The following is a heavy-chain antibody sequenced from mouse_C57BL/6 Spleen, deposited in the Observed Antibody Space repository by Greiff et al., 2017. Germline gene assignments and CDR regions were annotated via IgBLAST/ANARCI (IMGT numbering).Heavy chain of an antibody. J-gene: IGHJ4*01. Sequence: VKLQQPGAELVRPGSSVKLSCKASGYTFTSYSMDWVKQRPGQGLEWIGNIYPSDSETYYTQKFKDKGTLTVDKSASTVYMQLSSLTSEDAAVYYCASSSYAMDYWGQGTSVTVSS. CDR1: GYTFTSYS. D-gene: IGHD1-1*01. CDR3: ASSSYAMDY. V-gene: IGHV1-61*01. CDR2: IYPSDSET.